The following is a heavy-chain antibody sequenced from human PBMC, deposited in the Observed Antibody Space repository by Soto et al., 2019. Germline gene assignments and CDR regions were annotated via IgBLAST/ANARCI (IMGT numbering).Heavy chain of an antibody. CDR1: GYTFTNYY. Sequence: QVQLVQSGAEVKRPGASVKVSCKASGYTFTNYYMHWVRQAPGQGLEWMGVINYSGATPTYAQKFRGRVTMAGDTSASTVYVEMSSLTSEDAAVYYCARGGPDFATIGSFDYWGQGTLVTVSS. V-gene: IGHV1-46*01. J-gene: IGHJ4*02. D-gene: IGHD3-16*01. CDR2: INYSGATP. CDR3: ARGGPDFATIGSFDY.